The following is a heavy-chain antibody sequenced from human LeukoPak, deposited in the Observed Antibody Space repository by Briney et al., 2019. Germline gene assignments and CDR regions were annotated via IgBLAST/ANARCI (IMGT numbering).Heavy chain of an antibody. Sequence: GGSLRLSCAASGFTFSSYSMNWVRQAPGKGLEWVSSISSSSSYIYYADSVKGRFTISRDNAKNSLYLQMNSLRAEDTAVYYCARDMIAAAGTFDYWGQGTLVTVSS. CDR2: ISSSSSYI. J-gene: IGHJ4*02. CDR3: ARDMIAAAGTFDY. V-gene: IGHV3-21*01. D-gene: IGHD6-13*01. CDR1: GFTFSSYS.